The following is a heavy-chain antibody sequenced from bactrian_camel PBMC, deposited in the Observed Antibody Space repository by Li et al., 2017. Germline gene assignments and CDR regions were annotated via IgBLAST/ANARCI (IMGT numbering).Heavy chain of an antibody. CDR1: GDTIGSYC. Sequence: VQLVESGGGSVQSGGSLRLSCAASGDTIGSYCMGWFRQIPGKEREAVAAIGGASSSGTTSYADFVKGRFTISQDSAKNILYLQMDSLKPEDTAMYYCAVMRSAGDCSISGFGGFARTPYEFMYWGQGTQVTVS. CDR3: AVMRSAGDCSISGFGGFARTPYEFMY. J-gene: IGHJ4*01. V-gene: IGHV3S26*01. D-gene: IGHD1*01. CDR2: IGGASSSGTT.